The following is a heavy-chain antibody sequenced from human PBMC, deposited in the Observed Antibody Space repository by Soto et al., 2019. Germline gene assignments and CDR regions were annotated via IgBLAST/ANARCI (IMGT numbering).Heavy chain of an antibody. D-gene: IGHD4-17*01. Sequence: GGSLRLSCAASGFTFSSYGMHWVRQAPGKGLEWVAVIWYDGSNKYYADSVKGRFTISRDNSKNTLYLQMNSLRAEDTAVYYCARDSHVTTVTYYYFDYWGQGTLVTVSS. J-gene: IGHJ4*02. CDR3: ARDSHVTTVTYYYFDY. CDR1: GFTFSSYG. V-gene: IGHV3-33*01. CDR2: IWYDGSNK.